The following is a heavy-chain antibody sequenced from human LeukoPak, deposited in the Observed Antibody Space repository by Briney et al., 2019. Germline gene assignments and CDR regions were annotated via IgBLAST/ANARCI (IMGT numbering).Heavy chain of an antibody. CDR3: TKDRIGKNHRDYDSLDS. D-gene: IGHD3-22*01. CDR1: GFNFDDYA. V-gene: IGHV3-9*01. Sequence: GGSLRLSCAASGFNFDDYAMHWVRQAPGKGLEWVSGISWNSDDIDYADSVKGRFTISRDNAKNSLYLQMNSLRAEDTALYYCTKDRIGKNHRDYDSLDSWGQGTLVTVSS. J-gene: IGHJ4*02. CDR2: ISWNSDDI.